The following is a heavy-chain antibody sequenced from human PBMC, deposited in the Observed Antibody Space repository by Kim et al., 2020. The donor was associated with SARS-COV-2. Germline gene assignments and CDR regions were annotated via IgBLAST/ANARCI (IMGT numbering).Heavy chain of an antibody. CDR1: GGSISGHY. V-gene: IGHV4-59*11. Sequence: SETLSLTCSVSGGSISGHYWTWIRQPPGKGLEWIAYIHDSGRSDYSPTLKRRVAVSLDTSKNEFSLKLKSLTPADTAVYFCARDPGGKRGLDIWGHGTLVTVSA. CDR3: ARDPGGKRGLDI. J-gene: IGHJ3*02. CDR2: IHDSGRS. D-gene: IGHD2-15*01.